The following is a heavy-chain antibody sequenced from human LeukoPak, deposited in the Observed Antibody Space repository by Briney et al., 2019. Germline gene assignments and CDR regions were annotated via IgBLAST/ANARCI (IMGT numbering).Heavy chain of an antibody. CDR2: IYSGGST. J-gene: IGHJ4*02. V-gene: IGHV3-53*01. CDR1: GFTASSNY. D-gene: IGHD6-13*01. Sequence: GGSLRLSCAASGFTASSNYMSWVRQAPGKGLEWVSVIYSGGSTYYADSVKGRFTISRDNSKNTLYLQMNSLRAEDTAVYYCAREVGYSSSWYPRYFDYWGQGTLVTVSS. CDR3: AREVGYSSSWYPRYFDY.